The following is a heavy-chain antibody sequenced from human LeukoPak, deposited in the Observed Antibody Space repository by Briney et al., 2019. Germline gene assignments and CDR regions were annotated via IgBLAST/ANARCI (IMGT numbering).Heavy chain of an antibody. V-gene: IGHV3-53*05. CDR2: IYSGGST. Sequence: PGGTLRLSCAASGFTFSIYGMSWVRQAPGKGLECVSLIYSGGSTYYADSVKGRFTISRDNSKNTLYLQMNSLRAEDTAVYYCARAYSSSSFLPSWGQGTMVTVSS. CDR3: ARAYSSSSFLPS. CDR1: GFTFSIYG. D-gene: IGHD6-6*01. J-gene: IGHJ3*01.